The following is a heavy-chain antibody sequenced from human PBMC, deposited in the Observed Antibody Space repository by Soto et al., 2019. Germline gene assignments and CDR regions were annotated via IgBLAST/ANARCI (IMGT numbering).Heavy chain of an antibody. J-gene: IGHJ6*03. V-gene: IGHV1-8*01. CDR3: ARDLSRGTSLAAAGTYYYYYMDV. CDR2: MNPNSGNT. CDR1: GYTFTSYD. Sequence: QVQLVQSGAEVKKPGASEKVSCKASGYTFTSYDINWVRQATGQGLEWMGWMNPNSGNTGYAQKFQGRVTMTRNTPISTAYMELSRLRSEDTAVYYCARDLSRGTSLAAAGTYYYYYMDVWGKGTTVTVSS. D-gene: IGHD6-13*01.